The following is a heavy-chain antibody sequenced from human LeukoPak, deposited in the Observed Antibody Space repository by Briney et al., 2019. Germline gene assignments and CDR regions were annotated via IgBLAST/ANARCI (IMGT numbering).Heavy chain of an antibody. CDR3: ARHVTISGPYDASDI. D-gene: IGHD5-24*01. V-gene: IGHV4-59*08. Sequence: PSETLSLTCTVSGDSISSYYWSWIRQPPRKGLEWIGYIYYSGGTDYNPSLKSRVTISVDTSKNPFSLKLRSVTAADTAVYYCARHVTISGPYDASDIWGQGTMVTVSP. CDR1: GDSISSYY. CDR2: IYYSGGT. J-gene: IGHJ3*02.